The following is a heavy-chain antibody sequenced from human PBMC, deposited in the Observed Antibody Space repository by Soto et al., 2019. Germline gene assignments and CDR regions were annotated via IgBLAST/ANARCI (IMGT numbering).Heavy chain of an antibody. J-gene: IGHJ6*03. CDR3: ARDGIAALRRNYYYYMDV. CDR2: ISSSSSYI. CDR1: GFTFSSYS. D-gene: IGHD6-6*01. V-gene: IGHV3-21*01. Sequence: ESGGGLVKPGGSLRLSCAASGFTFSSYSMNWVRQAPGKGLEWVSSISSSSSYIYYADSVKGRFTISRDNAKNSLYLQMNSLRAEDTAVYYCARDGIAALRRNYYYYMDVWGKGTTVTVSS.